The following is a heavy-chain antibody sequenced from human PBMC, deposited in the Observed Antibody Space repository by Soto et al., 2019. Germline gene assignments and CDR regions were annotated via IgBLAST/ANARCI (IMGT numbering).Heavy chain of an antibody. CDR2: INPNSGGT. Sequence: ASVKVSCKASGYTFTGYYMHWVRQAPGQGLEWMGWINPNSGGTNYAQKFQGRVTMTRDTSISTAYMELSRLRSDDTAVYYCARDFPTGTTINPQLYYYYGMDVWGQGTTVTVSS. D-gene: IGHD1-7*01. V-gene: IGHV1-2*02. CDR1: GYTFTGYY. J-gene: IGHJ6*02. CDR3: ARDFPTGTTINPQLYYYYGMDV.